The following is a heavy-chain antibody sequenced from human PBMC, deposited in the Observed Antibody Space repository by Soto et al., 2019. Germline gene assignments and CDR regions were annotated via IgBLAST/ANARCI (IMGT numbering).Heavy chain of an antibody. J-gene: IGHJ4*02. CDR3: ARGLRNSFGR. D-gene: IGHD3-3*01. CDR1: GGSFSGYY. V-gene: IGHV4-34*01. Sequence: SETLSLTCAVYGGSFSGYYWSWIRQPPGKGLEWIGEINHSGSTNYSPSLKSRVTMSVDTSKNQFSLKLRSVTAADTAVYFCARGLRNSFGRWGQGTLVTVSS. CDR2: INHSGST.